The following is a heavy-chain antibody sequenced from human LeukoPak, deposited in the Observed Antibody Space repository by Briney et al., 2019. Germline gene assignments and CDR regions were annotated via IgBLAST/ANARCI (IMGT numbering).Heavy chain of an antibody. CDR1: GYTFTGYY. CDR2: INPNSGGT. CDR3: ARVYSSGWYAGMDV. D-gene: IGHD6-19*01. Sequence: ASVKASCKASGYTFTGYYMHWVRQAPGQGLEWMGWINPNSGGTNYAQKFQGRVTMTRDTSISTAYMELSRLRSDDTAVYYCARVYSSGWYAGMDVWGQGTTVTVSS. V-gene: IGHV1-2*02. J-gene: IGHJ6*02.